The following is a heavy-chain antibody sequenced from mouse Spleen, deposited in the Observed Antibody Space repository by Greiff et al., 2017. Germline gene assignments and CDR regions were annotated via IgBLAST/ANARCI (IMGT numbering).Heavy chain of an antibody. V-gene: IGHV1-42*01. CDR1: GYSFTGYY. CDR2: INPSTGGT. J-gene: IGHJ3*01. CDR3: AREGNGAY. Sequence: EVKLVESGPELVKPGASVKISCKASGYSFTGYYMNWVKQSPEKSLEWIGEINPSTGGTTYNQKFKAKATLTVDKSSSTAYMQLKSLTYEDSAVYYCAREGNGAYWGQGTLVTVSA. D-gene: IGHD2-1*01.